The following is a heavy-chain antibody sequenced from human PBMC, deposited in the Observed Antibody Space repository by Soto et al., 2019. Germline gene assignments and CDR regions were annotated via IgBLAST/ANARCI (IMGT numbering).Heavy chain of an antibody. CDR3: ASRDPGTSVDY. CDR1: GGSFTSNNW. D-gene: IGHD1-7*01. V-gene: IGHV4-4*02. CDR2: IYRTGST. Sequence: WETLSLTCAVSGGSFTSNNWWTWVRQPPGQGLEWIGEIYRTGSTNYNPSLKSRVTISLDKSENQFSLKVTSLTAADTAVYYCASRDPGTSVDYWGQGTLVTVSS. J-gene: IGHJ4*02.